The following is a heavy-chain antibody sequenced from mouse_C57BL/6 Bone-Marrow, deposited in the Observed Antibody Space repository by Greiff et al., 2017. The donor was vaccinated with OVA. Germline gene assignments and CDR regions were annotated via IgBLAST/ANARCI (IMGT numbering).Heavy chain of an antibody. Sequence: QVQLQQSGAELARPGASVKLSCKASGYTFTSYGISWVKQRTGQGLEWIGEIYPRSGNTYYNEKFKGKATLTADKSSSTAYMELRSLTSEDSAVYFCVYSNLWAMDYWGQGTSGTVSS. V-gene: IGHV1-81*01. J-gene: IGHJ4*01. CDR2: IYPRSGNT. CDR3: VYSNLWAMDY. D-gene: IGHD2-5*01. CDR1: GYTFTSYG.